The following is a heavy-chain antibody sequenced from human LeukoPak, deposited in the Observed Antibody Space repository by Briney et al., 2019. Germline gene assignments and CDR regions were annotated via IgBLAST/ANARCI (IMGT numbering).Heavy chain of an antibody. CDR1: RGSISGAY. CDR3: ARAQWLLIDCYNE. V-gene: IGHV4-59*01. Sequence: SETLSLTCTVSRGSISGAYWTWIRQSPGGGLEWIGYIHDSGRTDYNPSLGSRVTISMDTSKSQFSLRLRSVTAADTAVYYCARAQWLLIDCYNEWGQGTVVTVSS. D-gene: IGHD6-19*01. CDR2: IHDSGRT. J-gene: IGHJ3*01.